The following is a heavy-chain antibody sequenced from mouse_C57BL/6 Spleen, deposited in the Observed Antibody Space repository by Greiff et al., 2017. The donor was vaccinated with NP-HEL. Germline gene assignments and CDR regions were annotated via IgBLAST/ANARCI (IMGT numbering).Heavy chain of an antibody. V-gene: IGHV10-1*01. Sequence: EVQLVESGGGLVQPKGSLKLSCAASGFSFNTYAMNWVRQAPGQGFEWVARIRSNSNNYATYYADSVKDRFSISRDDSESMLYLKMKNLKTEDTAMYYWVRQYYGSSYKYFEVGGKGTTGTVSS. CDR3: VRQYYGSSYKYFEV. D-gene: IGHD1-1*01. CDR1: GFSFNTYA. CDR2: IRSNSNNYAT. J-gene: IGHJ1*03.